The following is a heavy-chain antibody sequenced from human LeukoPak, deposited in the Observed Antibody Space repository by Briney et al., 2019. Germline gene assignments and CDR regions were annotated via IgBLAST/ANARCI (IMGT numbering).Heavy chain of an antibody. CDR1: GGSISNSNW. V-gene: IGHV4-4*02. CDR2: IYHSGTT. J-gene: IGHJ5*02. CDR3: ARLGVYNYVGGSYLNNWFDP. Sequence: SETLSLTCAVSGGSISNSNWWSWVRQPPEQGLEWIGEIYHSGTTNYNPSLKSRVIISVDKSKNQFSLRLSSVTAADTAVYYCARLGVYNYVGGSYLNNWFDPWGQGTLVTVSS. D-gene: IGHD3-16*02.